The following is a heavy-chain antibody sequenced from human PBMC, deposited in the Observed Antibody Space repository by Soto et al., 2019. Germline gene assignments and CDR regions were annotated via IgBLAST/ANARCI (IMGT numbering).Heavy chain of an antibody. CDR3: ARGRASGSYYLLDY. D-gene: IGHD3-10*01. CDR1: GNTFTSYD. Sequence: ASVKVTCKASGNTFTSYDINWVRQATGHGLEWMGWINPNSGNIGYAQKFQGRVTMTRDTAIRTAYMEVSRLRSDDTAVYYCARGRASGSYYLLDYWGQGTLVTVSS. CDR2: INPNSGNI. J-gene: IGHJ4*02. V-gene: IGHV1-8*01.